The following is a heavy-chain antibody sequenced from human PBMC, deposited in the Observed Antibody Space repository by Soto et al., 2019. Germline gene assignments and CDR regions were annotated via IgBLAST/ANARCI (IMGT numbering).Heavy chain of an antibody. CDR1: GFTFSNAW. V-gene: IGHV3-15*01. J-gene: IGHJ5*02. Sequence: GGSLRLSCAASGFTFSNAWMSWVRQAPGKGLEWVGRIKSKTDGGTTDYAAPVKGRFTISRDDSKNTLYLQMNSLKTEDTAVYHCTTSPWNYVGGLDPWGQGTLVTV. CDR2: IKSKTDGGTT. D-gene: IGHD1-7*01. CDR3: TTSPWNYVGGLDP.